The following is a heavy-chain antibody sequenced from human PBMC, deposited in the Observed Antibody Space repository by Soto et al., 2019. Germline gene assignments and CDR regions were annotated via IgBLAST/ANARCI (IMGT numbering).Heavy chain of an antibody. CDR2: IYYSGST. V-gene: IGHV4-39*01. CDR3: PRLPFLRFSSYGMDV. CDR1: VGSISSSSYS. Sequence: SETLSLTCTFSVGSISSSSYSLGWIRQPPGKGLEWIGSIYYSGSTYYNPSLKSRVTISVDTPKNQFSLKLSSVTAADTAVYYCPRLPFLRFSSYGMDVWGQGTTVTVSS. J-gene: IGHJ6*01. D-gene: IGHD3-3*01.